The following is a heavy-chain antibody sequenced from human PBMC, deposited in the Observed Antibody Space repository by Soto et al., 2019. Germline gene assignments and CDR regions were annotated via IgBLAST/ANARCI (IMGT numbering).Heavy chain of an antibody. V-gene: IGHV3-23*01. J-gene: IGHJ5*02. CDR2: ISGSGGST. Sequence: EVQLSESGGGLVQPGGSLRLSCAASGFTFSSYAMSWVRQAPGKGLEWVSAISGSGGSTYYADSVKGRFTISRDNSKNTLYLQMNSLRAEDTAVYYCAKGPYYDFWGGYYTNGFAPWGQGTLVTVSS. D-gene: IGHD3-3*01. CDR1: GFTFSSYA. CDR3: AKGPYYDFWGGYYTNGFAP.